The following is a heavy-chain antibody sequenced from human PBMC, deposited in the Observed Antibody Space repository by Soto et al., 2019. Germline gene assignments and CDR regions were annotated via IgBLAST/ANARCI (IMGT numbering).Heavy chain of an antibody. Sequence: GGSLRLSCAASGFTFSSYAMSWVRQAPGKGLEWVSAISGSGGSTYYADSVKGRFTISRDNSKNTLYLQMNSLRAEDTAVYYCAKALPTYYYDSSGYYFDYWGQGTLVTVSS. V-gene: IGHV3-23*01. D-gene: IGHD3-22*01. CDR2: ISGSGGST. J-gene: IGHJ4*02. CDR3: AKALPTYYYDSSGYYFDY. CDR1: GFTFSSYA.